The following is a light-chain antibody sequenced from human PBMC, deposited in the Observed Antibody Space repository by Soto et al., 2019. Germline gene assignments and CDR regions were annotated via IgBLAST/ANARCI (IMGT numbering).Light chain of an antibody. CDR3: SSYTSSTTWV. J-gene: IGLJ3*02. V-gene: IGLV2-14*01. CDR2: EVS. Sequence: QSALTQPASVSGSPGQSITISCTGTSSDVGAYNYVSWYQQHPGKARKLMIYEVSYRPSGVSDRVSGSRSGNTASLTISGLQAEDESDYYCSSYTSSTTWVFGGGTKLTVL. CDR1: SSDVGAYNY.